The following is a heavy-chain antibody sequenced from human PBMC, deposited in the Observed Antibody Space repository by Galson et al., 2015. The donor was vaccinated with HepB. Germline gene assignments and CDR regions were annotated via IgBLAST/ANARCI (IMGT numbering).Heavy chain of an antibody. D-gene: IGHD1-7*01. V-gene: IGHV1-2*06. Sequence: SVKVSCKASGYTFTGYYMHWVRQAPGQGLEWMGRINPNSGGTNYAQKFQGRVTMTRDTSISTAYMELSRLRSDDTAVYYCARGRKYNWNYFSSDAFDIWGQGTMVTVSS. J-gene: IGHJ3*02. CDR1: GYTFTGYY. CDR3: ARGRKYNWNYFSSDAFDI. CDR2: INPNSGGT.